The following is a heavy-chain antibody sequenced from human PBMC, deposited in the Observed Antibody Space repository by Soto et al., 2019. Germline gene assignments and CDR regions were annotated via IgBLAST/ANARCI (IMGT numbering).Heavy chain of an antibody. CDR3: ARQRTSVVTPAYFDV. CDR2: IYYSGST. J-gene: IGHJ4*02. D-gene: IGHD2-21*02. V-gene: IGHV4-39*01. Sequence: SETQSLTYTVPGDSSSSSSNTCAWIPQPPGKALARIDTIYYSGSTYNNPSPRTTVSMSIDTYKDHITLNLKSVTAADTALYFCARQRTSVVTPAYFDVWGPGSLVTVSS. CDR1: GDSSSSSSNT.